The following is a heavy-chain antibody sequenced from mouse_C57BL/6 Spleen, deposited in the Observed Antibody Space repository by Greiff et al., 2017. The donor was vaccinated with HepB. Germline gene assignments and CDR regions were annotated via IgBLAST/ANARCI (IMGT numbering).Heavy chain of an antibody. J-gene: IGHJ4*01. CDR2: IDPSDSYT. Sequence: VQLQQPGAELVRPGTSVKLSCKASGYTFTSYWMHWVKQRPGQGLEWIGVIDPSDSYTNYNQKFKGKATLTVDTSSSTAYMQLSSLTSEDSAVYYGARRDSNDVRNAMDYWGQGTSVTVSS. D-gene: IGHD2-12*01. V-gene: IGHV1-59*01. CDR1: GYTFTSYW. CDR3: ARRDSNDVRNAMDY.